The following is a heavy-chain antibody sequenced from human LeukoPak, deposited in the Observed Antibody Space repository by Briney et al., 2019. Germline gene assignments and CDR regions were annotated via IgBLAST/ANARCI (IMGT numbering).Heavy chain of an antibody. Sequence: ASVKVSCKASGYTFTSYGISWVRQAPGQGLEWMGWISAYNGNTNYAQKLQGRVTMTTGTSTSTAYMELRSLRSDDTAVYYCARDAAAAYWDYYYYYGMDVWGQGATVTVSS. CDR3: ARDAAAAYWDYYYYYGMDV. D-gene: IGHD2-2*01. CDR1: GYTFTSYG. J-gene: IGHJ6*02. CDR2: ISAYNGNT. V-gene: IGHV1-18*01.